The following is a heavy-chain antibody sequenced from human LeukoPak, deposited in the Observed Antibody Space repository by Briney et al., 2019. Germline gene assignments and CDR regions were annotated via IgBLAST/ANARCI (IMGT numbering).Heavy chain of an antibody. Sequence: SETLSLTCSVYGASIRNSYYWGWIRQSPGKGLEWIGSIYHNGTTYYHPPLKSRVTISVDTSKNQFSLKLSSVTAADTAVYFCSSLHGTGIRTPLWDYWGQGTLVTVSS. D-gene: IGHD1-14*01. CDR2: IYHNGTT. CDR1: GASIRNSYY. J-gene: IGHJ4*02. V-gene: IGHV4-38-2*02. CDR3: SSLHGTGIRTPLWDY.